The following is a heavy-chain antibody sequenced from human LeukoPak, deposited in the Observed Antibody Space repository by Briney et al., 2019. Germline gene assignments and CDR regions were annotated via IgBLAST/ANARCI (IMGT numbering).Heavy chain of an antibody. CDR2: IYYSGST. CDR1: GGSISSGGYY. J-gene: IGHJ4*02. D-gene: IGHD3-10*01. Sequence: PSETLSLTCTVSGGSISSGGYYWSWIRQHPGKGLEWIGYIYYSGSTYYNPSLKSRVTISVGTSKNQFSLKLSSVTAADTAVYYCARGSYGSGSYYKNDYWGQGTLVTVSS. V-gene: IGHV4-31*03. CDR3: ARGSYGSGSYYKNDY.